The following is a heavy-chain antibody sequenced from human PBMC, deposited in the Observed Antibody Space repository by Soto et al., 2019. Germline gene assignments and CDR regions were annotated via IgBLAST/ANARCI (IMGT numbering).Heavy chain of an antibody. J-gene: IGHJ6*02. CDR3: ASGITVTYYYYYGMDV. Sequence: QVQLVQSGAEVKKPGSSVKVSCKASGGTFSSYAISWVRQAPGQGLEWMGGLIPIFGTANYAQKFQGRVTITAEESTSTAYMELSSLRSEDTAVYYCASGITVTYYYYYGMDVWGQGTTVTDSS. CDR2: LIPIFGTA. V-gene: IGHV1-69*01. CDR1: GGTFSSYA. D-gene: IGHD4-17*01.